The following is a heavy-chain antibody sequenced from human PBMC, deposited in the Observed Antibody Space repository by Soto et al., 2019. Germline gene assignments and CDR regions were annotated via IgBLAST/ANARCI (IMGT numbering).Heavy chain of an antibody. Sequence: PSETLSLTCSVSAGSISRYYCGWVRQLPGERLEWIAYVSYSVGASYNPSLKSRVTISLETSKSQIALRLMSVTAADTAMYYCVASIESRAMESFDYWGHGALVTVSS. J-gene: IGHJ4*01. CDR1: AGSISRYY. CDR3: VASIESRAMESFDY. V-gene: IGHV4-59*01. D-gene: IGHD5-18*01. CDR2: VSYSVGA.